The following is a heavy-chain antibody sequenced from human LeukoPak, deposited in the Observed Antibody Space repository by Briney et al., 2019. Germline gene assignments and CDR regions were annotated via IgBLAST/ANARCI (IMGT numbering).Heavy chain of an antibody. CDR1: GYMFTSYW. Sequence: GESLKSSCKGSGYMFTSYWIGWVRQMPGKGLEWMGIINPDDSDTRYSPSFQGQVTISADKSISTAYLRWSSLKASDTAMYYCTRQLELQNYYGMDVWGQGTTVTVSS. V-gene: IGHV5-51*01. CDR3: TRQLELQNYYGMDV. CDR2: INPDDSDT. D-gene: IGHD1-7*01. J-gene: IGHJ6*02.